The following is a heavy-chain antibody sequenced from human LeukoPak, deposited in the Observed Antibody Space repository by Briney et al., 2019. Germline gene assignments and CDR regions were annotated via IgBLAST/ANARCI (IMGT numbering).Heavy chain of an antibody. J-gene: IGHJ4*02. CDR1: GGSISSSNW. CDR2: IYHSGSA. D-gene: IGHD4-17*01. CDR3: ARGLNRNDYGDYGY. V-gene: IGHV4-4*02. Sequence: PSETLSLTCAVSGGSISSSNWWRWVRQPPGKGLEWIGEIYHSGSANYNPSLKSRVTISVDKSKNQFSLKLSSVTAADTAVYYCARGLNRNDYGDYGYWGQGTLVTVSS.